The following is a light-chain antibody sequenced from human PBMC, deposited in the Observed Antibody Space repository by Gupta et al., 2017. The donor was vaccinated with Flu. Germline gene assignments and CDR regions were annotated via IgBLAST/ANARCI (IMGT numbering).Light chain of an antibody. CDR2: DAS. V-gene: IGKV3-11*01. CDR1: QSISSY. Sequence: EIVLTQSPATLSLSLGERATLSCRASQSISSYLAWYQQKPGQAPRLLIYDASNRATGIPARFSGSGSGTDFTLTISSREPEDFAVYYCQQRDNWPLYTFGQGTXLEIK. J-gene: IGKJ2*01. CDR3: QQRDNWPLYT.